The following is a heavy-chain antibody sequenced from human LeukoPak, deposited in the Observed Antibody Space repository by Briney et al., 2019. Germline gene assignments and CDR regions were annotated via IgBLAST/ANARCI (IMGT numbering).Heavy chain of an antibody. D-gene: IGHD3-3*01. J-gene: IGHJ4*02. Sequence: GASVKVSFKVSVYSLTDLNIQWVRQAPGKGLECMGGFDPEQAKTVYAEKFQGRVTMTEDPSTDTAYMELSSLRSEDTAVYFCATRSGDFWSGYENWGQGTLVTVSS. CDR2: FDPEQAKT. CDR1: VYSLTDLN. CDR3: ATRSGDFWSGYEN. V-gene: IGHV1-24*01.